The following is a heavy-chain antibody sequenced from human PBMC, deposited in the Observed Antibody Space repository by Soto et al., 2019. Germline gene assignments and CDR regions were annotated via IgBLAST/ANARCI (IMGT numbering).Heavy chain of an antibody. J-gene: IGHJ5*02. D-gene: IGHD3-3*02. CDR2: ISAYNGNT. CDR3: ARDRIFGVVIWFDP. Sequence: GASVKVSCKASGYTSTSYGISWVRQAPGQGLKWMGWISAYNGNTNYAQKFQGRVTMTRDTSISTAYMELSRLRSDDTAVYYCARDRIFGVVIWFDPWGQGTLVTVSS. CDR1: GYTSTSYG. V-gene: IGHV1-18*04.